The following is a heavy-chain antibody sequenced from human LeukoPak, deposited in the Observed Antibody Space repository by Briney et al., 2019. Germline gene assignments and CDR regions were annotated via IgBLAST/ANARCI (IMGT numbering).Heavy chain of an antibody. Sequence: SQTLSLTCAISGDSVSSNSAAWNWIRQSPSRGLEWLGRTYYRSKWYNDYAVCVKSRITINPDTSKNQFSLQLNSVTPEDTAVYYCAREFTLGYCSGGSCIAFDYWGQGTLVTVSS. J-gene: IGHJ4*02. V-gene: IGHV6-1*01. CDR1: GDSVSSNSAA. CDR2: TYYRSKWYN. CDR3: AREFTLGYCSGGSCIAFDY. D-gene: IGHD2-15*01.